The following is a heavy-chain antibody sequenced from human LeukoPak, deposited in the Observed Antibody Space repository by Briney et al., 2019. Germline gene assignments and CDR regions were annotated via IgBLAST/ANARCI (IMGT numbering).Heavy chain of an antibody. CDR1: GFTFTSYA. D-gene: IGHD2-15*01. J-gene: IGHJ6*02. CDR2: IYSGGST. V-gene: IGHV3-66*01. CDR3: ARDRVVVVAAKAYYYYGMDV. Sequence: GGSLRLSCAASGFTFTSYAMSWVRQAPGKGLEWVSVIYSGGSTYYADSVKGRFTISRDNSKNTLYLQMNSLRAEDTAVYYCARDRVVVVAAKAYYYYGMDVWGQGTTVTVSS.